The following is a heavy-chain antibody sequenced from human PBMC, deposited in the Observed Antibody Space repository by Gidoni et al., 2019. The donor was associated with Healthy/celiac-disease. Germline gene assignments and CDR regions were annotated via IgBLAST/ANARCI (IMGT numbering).Heavy chain of an antibody. V-gene: IGHV4-31*03. CDR3: ARVMVRGPSINFDY. D-gene: IGHD3-10*01. CDR2: IYYSGST. J-gene: IGHJ4*02. Sequence: QVQLQESGPGLVKPSQTLSLTCTVSGGSISSGGYYCSWIRLHQGKGLAWIGYIYYSGSTYYNPSLTSRVTITVDTSKNQFSLKLSSVTAAATAVDYCARVMVRGPSINFDYWGQGTLVTVSS. CDR1: GGSISSGGYY.